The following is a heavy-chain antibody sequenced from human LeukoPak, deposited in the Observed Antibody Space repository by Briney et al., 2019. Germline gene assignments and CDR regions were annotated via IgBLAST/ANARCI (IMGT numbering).Heavy chain of an antibody. Sequence: ASVKVSCKASGYTFTSYDINWVRQATGQGLEWMGWMNPNSGNTGYAQKFQGRVTMTRNTSISTAYMELSGLRSEDTAVYYCARPRRYCSGGSCYYFDYWGQGTLVTVSS. J-gene: IGHJ4*02. CDR3: ARPRRYCSGGSCYYFDY. CDR1: GYTFTSYD. D-gene: IGHD2-15*01. V-gene: IGHV1-8*01. CDR2: MNPNSGNT.